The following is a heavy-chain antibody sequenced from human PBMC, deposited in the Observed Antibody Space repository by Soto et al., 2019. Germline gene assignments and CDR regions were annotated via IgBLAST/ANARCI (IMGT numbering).Heavy chain of an antibody. CDR1: GYTFTSYA. CDR3: ARGITYSSSWSFDYYYYGMDV. Sequence: QVQLVQSGAEVKKPGASVKVSCKASGYTFTSYAMHWVRQAPGQRLEWMGWINAGNGNTKYSQKFQGRVTITRDTSASTAYMELSSLRSEDTAVYYCARGITYSSSWSFDYYYYGMDVWGQGTTVTVSS. J-gene: IGHJ6*02. D-gene: IGHD6-13*01. CDR2: INAGNGNT. V-gene: IGHV1-3*01.